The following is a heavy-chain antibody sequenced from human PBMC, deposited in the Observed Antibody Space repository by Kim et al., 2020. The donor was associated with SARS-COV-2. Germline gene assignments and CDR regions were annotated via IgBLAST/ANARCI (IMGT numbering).Heavy chain of an antibody. CDR3: VWGTWGDLNDY. D-gene: IGHD3-16*01. J-gene: IGHJ4*02. CDR2: INTKKGDT. Sequence: ASVKVSCKASGDTSSTSGFSWVRQAPGQGLEWMGWINTKKGDTGYVQRFQDRVTMTTDSSTAAAYMELRSLKFDDTAIYFCVWGTWGDLNDYWVQGTLVT. CDR1: GDTSSTSG. V-gene: IGHV1-18*01.